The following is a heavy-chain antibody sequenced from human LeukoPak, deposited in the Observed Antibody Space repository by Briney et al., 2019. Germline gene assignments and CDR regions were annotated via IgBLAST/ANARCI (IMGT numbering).Heavy chain of an antibody. CDR1: GFTFSGYW. CDR2: IYNDGHGI. J-gene: IGHJ6*03. D-gene: IGHD3-3*01. Sequence: GGSLRLSCVTSGFTFSGYWMHWVRQGPEEGLEMVSRIYNDGHGIIYADSVKGRFTTSRDNVKNTLYLQMNSLRVEDTAVYYCAAGGGWDPSFGVVTHIDAWGKGTTVVVS. V-gene: IGHV3-74*01. CDR3: AAGGGWDPSFGVVTHIDA.